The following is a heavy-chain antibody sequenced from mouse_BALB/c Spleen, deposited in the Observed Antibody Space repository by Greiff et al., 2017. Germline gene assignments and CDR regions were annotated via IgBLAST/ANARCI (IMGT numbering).Heavy chain of an antibody. Sequence: QVQLQQSGAELAKPGASVKMSCKASGYTFTSYWMHWVKQRPGQGLEWIGYINPSTGYTEYNQKFKDKATLTADKSSSTAYMQLSSLTSEDSAVYYCARRGTVVGVDYWGQGTSVTVSS. CDR2: INPSTGYT. J-gene: IGHJ4*01. CDR1: GYTFTSYW. V-gene: IGHV1-7*01. D-gene: IGHD1-1*01. CDR3: ARRGTVVGVDY.